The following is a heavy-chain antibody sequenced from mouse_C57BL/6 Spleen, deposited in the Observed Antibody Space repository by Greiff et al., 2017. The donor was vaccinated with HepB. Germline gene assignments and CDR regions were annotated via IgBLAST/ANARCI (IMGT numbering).Heavy chain of an antibody. J-gene: IGHJ2*01. Sequence: DVMLVESGGGLVKPGGSLKLSCAASGFTFSSYTMSWVRQTPEKRLEWVATISGGGGNTYYPDSVKGRFTISRDNAKNTLYLQMSSLRSEDTALYYCARHYYGSSLDYWGQGTTLTVSS. D-gene: IGHD1-1*01. V-gene: IGHV5-9*01. CDR1: GFTFSSYT. CDR3: ARHYYGSSLDY. CDR2: ISGGGGNT.